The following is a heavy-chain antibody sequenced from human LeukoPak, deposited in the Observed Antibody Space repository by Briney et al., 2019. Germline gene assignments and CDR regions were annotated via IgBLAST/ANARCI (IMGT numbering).Heavy chain of an antibody. CDR3: ARDRGGYGDDDAFDI. CDR1: GYTFTSYY. D-gene: IGHD5-12*01. V-gene: IGHV1-2*02. CDR2: INPNSGGT. J-gene: IGHJ3*02. Sequence: ASVKVSCKASGYTFTSYYMHWVRQAPGQGPEWMGWINPNSGGTNYAQKFQGRVTMTRDTSISTAYMELSRLRSDDTAVYYCARDRGGYGDDDAFDIWGQGTMVTVSS.